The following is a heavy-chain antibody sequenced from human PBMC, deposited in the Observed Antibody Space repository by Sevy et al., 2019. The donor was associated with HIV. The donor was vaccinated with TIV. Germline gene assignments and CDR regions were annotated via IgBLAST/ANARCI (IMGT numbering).Heavy chain of an antibody. Sequence: GGSLRLSCAASGFTFSSYAMSWVRQAPGKGLEWVSAISGSGGSTYCADSVKGRFTISRDNSKNTLYLQMNSLRAEDTAVYYCAKDAFYDDYVNYYYYYMDVWGKGTTVTVSS. J-gene: IGHJ6*03. CDR2: ISGSGGST. CDR3: AKDAFYDDYVNYYYYYMDV. D-gene: IGHD4-17*01. V-gene: IGHV3-23*01. CDR1: GFTFSSYA.